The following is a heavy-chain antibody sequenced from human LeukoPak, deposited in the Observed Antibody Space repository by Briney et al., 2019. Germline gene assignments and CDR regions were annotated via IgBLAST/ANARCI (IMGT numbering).Heavy chain of an antibody. V-gene: IGHV1-69*13. J-gene: IGHJ4*02. CDR2: IIPMFGTA. D-gene: IGHD4-17*01. Sequence: ASVKVSCKASGYTFTSYGISWVRQAPGQGLEWMGGIIPMFGTANYAQSFQGRVTITADESTSTAYMELSSLRSEDTAVYYCARARRGYFDYWGQGTLVTVSS. CDR1: GYTFTSYG. CDR3: ARARRGYFDY.